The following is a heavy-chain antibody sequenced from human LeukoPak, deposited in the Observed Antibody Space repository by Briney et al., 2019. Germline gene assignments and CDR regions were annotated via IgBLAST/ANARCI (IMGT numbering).Heavy chain of an antibody. CDR2: MNPNSGNT. V-gene: IGHV1-8*01. J-gene: IGHJ5*02. D-gene: IGHD6-19*01. Sequence: ASVKVSCKASGYTFTSYDINWVRQATGQGLEWMGWMNPNSGNTGYAQKFQGRVTMTRNTSISTAYMELSSLRSEDTAVYYCARMAAVAGTGNWFDPWGQGTLVTVSS. CDR1: GYTFTSYD. CDR3: ARMAAVAGTGNWFDP.